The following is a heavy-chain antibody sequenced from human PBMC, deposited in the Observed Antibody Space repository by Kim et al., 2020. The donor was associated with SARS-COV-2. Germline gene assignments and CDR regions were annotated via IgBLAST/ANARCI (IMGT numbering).Heavy chain of an antibody. D-gene: IGHD3-9*01. Sequence: ASVKVSCKASGYTFTSYAMHWVRQAPGQRLEWMGWINAGNGNTKYSQKFQGRVTITRDTSASTAYMELSSLRSEDTAVYYCARDPRTYDILTGSASIYYGMDVWGQGTTVTVSS. CDR1: GYTFTSYA. V-gene: IGHV1-3*01. J-gene: IGHJ6*02. CDR2: INAGNGNT. CDR3: ARDPRTYDILTGSASIYYGMDV.